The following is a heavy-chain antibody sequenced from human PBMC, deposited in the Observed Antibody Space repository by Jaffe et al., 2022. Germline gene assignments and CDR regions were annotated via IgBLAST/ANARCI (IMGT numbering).Heavy chain of an antibody. V-gene: IGHV3-66*02. CDR2: IYSGGST. D-gene: IGHD3-22*01. Sequence: EVQLVESGGGLVQPGGSLRLSCAASGFTVSSNYMSWVRQAPGKGLEWVSVIYSGGSTYYADSVKGRFTISRDNSKNTLYLQMNSLRAEDTAVYYCARGPTLNPPDYYDSSGPHFDYWGQGTLVTVSS. CDR1: GFTVSSNY. CDR3: ARGPTLNPPDYYDSSGPHFDY. J-gene: IGHJ4*02.